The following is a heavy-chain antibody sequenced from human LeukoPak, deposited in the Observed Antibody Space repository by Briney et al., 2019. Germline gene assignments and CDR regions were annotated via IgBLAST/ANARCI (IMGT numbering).Heavy chain of an antibody. CDR1: GFTFNNSW. J-gene: IGHJ3*02. D-gene: IGHD3-22*01. CDR2: INSDGTR. V-gene: IGHV3-74*01. CDR3: ASPRSGDRGGYHDPCDI. Sequence: GGSLGLSCAGPGFTFNNSWMHWVRQAPGKGLVWVSRINSDGTRSYADSVKGRFTISRDNAKNTLFLQMNSLRVEDTAVYFCASPRSGDRGGYHDPCDIWGQGTMVTVSS.